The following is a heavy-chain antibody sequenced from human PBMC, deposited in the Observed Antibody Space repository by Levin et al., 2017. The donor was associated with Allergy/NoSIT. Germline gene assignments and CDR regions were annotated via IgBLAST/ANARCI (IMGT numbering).Heavy chain of an antibody. CDR2: MNPNSGNT. V-gene: IGHV1-8*01. Sequence: ASVKVSCKASGYTFTDYDINWVRQATGQGLEWMGWMNPNSGNTGYAQKFQGRVTLTRTSSISTAYMELSSLTSEDTAVYYCATQKWERLRSYSYYGMDVWGQGTTVTVSS. J-gene: IGHJ6*02. CDR3: ATQKWERLRSYSYYGMDV. CDR1: GYTFTDYD. D-gene: IGHD1-26*01.